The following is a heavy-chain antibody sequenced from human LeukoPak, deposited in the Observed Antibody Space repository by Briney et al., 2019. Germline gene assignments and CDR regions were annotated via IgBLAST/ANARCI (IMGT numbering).Heavy chain of an antibody. CDR1: GGSFSGYH. J-gene: IGHJ4*02. CDR2: INHSGST. CDR3: AGYDD. Sequence: PSETLSLTCAVYGGSFSGYHWSWIRQPPGKGLEWIGEINHSGSTNYNPSLKSRVTISVDTSKNQFSLKLSSVTAADTAAYYCAGYDDWGQGTLVTVSS. V-gene: IGHV4-34*01. D-gene: IGHD5-12*01.